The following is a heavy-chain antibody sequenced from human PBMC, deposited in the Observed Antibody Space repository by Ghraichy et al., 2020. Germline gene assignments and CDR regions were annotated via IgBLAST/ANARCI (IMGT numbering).Heavy chain of an antibody. D-gene: IGHD5-24*01. Sequence: ASVKVSCKASGYTFNYHAIHWVRQAPGQGLEWVGWIDAGNGNTRFSPKFQDRVTITRDTAATIVYMELSSLRSEDTAVYYCARDWRAHKNGYDVFDVWGQGTMVTVSS. V-gene: IGHV1-3*01. CDR3: ARDWRAHKNGYDVFDV. CDR2: IDAGNGNT. J-gene: IGHJ3*01. CDR1: GYTFNYHA.